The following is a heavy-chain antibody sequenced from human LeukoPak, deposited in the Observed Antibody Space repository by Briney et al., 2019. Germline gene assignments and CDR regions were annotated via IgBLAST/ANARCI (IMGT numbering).Heavy chain of an antibody. Sequence: GGSLRLSCAVSGSTFSNHAMTWVRQAPGKGLEWVSSVSGSGGRTYYAASVKGRFTISRDNSKNTLYVQLDSLRAEDTAVYYCAKSGGLVRGVLGYWGQGTLVTVSS. CDR3: AKSGGLVRGVLGY. CDR2: VSGSGGRT. D-gene: IGHD3-10*01. J-gene: IGHJ4*02. V-gene: IGHV3-23*01. CDR1: GSTFSNHA.